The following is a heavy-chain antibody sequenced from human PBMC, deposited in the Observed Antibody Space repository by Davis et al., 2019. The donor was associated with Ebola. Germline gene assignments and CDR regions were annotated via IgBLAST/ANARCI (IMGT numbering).Heavy chain of an antibody. CDR2: TSSSSDYI. Sequence: GESLKISCAASRFTFSSYSMNWVRQAPGKGLEWVSSTSSSSDYIYYADSVKGRFTISKDNAKKSLYLQMNSLRAEDTAVYYCARAGNYASPHHFDYWGQGSLVTVSS. V-gene: IGHV3-21*01. CDR1: RFTFSSYS. CDR3: ARAGNYASPHHFDY. J-gene: IGHJ4*02. D-gene: IGHD1-7*01.